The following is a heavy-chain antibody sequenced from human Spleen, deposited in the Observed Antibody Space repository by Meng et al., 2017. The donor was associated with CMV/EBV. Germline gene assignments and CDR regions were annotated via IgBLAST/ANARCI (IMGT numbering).Heavy chain of an antibody. J-gene: IGHJ3*02. V-gene: IGHV4-4*02. CDR2: IYHTEVT. CDR3: ARDRWKYSAFDI. Sequence: GSLRLSCSVSGGSISSSDWWSWVRQPPGKGLEWIGEIYHTEVTNYNPSLKSRVTMSVDKSKNHFSLKLRFVTAADTAVYYCARDRWKYSAFDIWGLGTLVTVSS. D-gene: IGHD5-12*01. CDR1: GGSISSSDW.